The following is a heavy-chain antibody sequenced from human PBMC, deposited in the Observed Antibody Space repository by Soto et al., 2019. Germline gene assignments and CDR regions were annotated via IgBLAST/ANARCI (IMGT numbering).Heavy chain of an antibody. J-gene: IGHJ6*02. Sequence: QLQLQESGPGLVKPSETLSLTCAVSGGSITSSSYSWGWVLQPPGKGLEWIATVYYTESTTHYNPSRKGRVTISVDTSKNQFSLILTSVTAADTAVYYCARLGGHCSSSSCFGFYVMDVWGQGTTVTVSS. CDR2: VYYTESTT. CDR3: ARLGGHCSSSSCFGFYVMDV. CDR1: GGSITSSSYS. V-gene: IGHV4-39*01. D-gene: IGHD2-2*01.